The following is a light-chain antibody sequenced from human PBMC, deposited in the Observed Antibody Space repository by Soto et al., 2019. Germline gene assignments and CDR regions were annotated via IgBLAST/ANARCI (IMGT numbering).Light chain of an antibody. CDR2: GAS. J-gene: IGKJ2*01. CDR1: QSISRR. V-gene: IGKV3-15*01. Sequence: EVVLTQSPATLSVSPGERATLSCRTSQSISRRLAWYQQRPGQAPRLLVYGASTRATGIPARFSGSGSETELTLTISSLQSEDSAVYYCEHYDDWLPIVFCQGTKLEIK. CDR3: EHYDDWLPIV.